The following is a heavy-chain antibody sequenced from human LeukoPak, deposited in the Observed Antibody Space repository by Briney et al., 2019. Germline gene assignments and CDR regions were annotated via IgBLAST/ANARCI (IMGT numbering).Heavy chain of an antibody. CDR2: ISAYNGNT. Sequence: ASVKVSCKASGYTFTSYGISWVRQAPGQGLEWMGWISAYNGNTNYAQKLQGRVTMTTDTSTSTAYMELRSLRSDDTAVYYCVTTTPLKGYYYASSGSPLSYWGQGTLVTVSS. V-gene: IGHV1-18*01. J-gene: IGHJ4*02. D-gene: IGHD3-22*01. CDR1: GYTFTSYG. CDR3: VTTTPLKGYYYASSGSPLSY.